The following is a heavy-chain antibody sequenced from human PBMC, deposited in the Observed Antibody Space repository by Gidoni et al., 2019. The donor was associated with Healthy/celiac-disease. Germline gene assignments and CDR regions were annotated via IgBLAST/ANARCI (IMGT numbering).Heavy chain of an antibody. CDR2: INHSGST. CDR3: AREDIVVVPAATVFDY. J-gene: IGHJ4*02. D-gene: IGHD2-2*01. V-gene: IGHV4-34*01. Sequence: GLEWIGEINHSGSTNYNPSLKSRVTISVDTSKNQFSLKLSSVTAADTAVYYCAREDIVVVPAATVFDYWGQGTLVTVSS.